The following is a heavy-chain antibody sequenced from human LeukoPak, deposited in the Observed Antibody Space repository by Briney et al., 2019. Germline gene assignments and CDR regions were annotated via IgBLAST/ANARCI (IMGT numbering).Heavy chain of an antibody. CDR1: GGSISSYY. D-gene: IGHD3-22*01. CDR2: IYTSGST. J-gene: IGHJ5*02. CDR3: ARVTPRDYYDMDGWFDP. V-gene: IGHV4-4*07. Sequence: SETLSLTCTVSGGSISSYYWGWIRQPAGKGLEWIGRIYTSGSTNYNPSLKSRVTMSVDTSKNQFSLKLSSVTAADTAVYYCARVTPRDYYDMDGWFDPWGQGTLVTVSS.